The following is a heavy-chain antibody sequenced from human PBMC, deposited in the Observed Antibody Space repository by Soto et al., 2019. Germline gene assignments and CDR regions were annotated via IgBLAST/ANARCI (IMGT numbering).Heavy chain of an antibody. J-gene: IGHJ4*02. V-gene: IGHV3-74*01. CDR2: IKGDGTRT. D-gene: IGHD1-26*01. CDR1: RFTFSIYW. CDR3: ASIPPSAVGATSEVDY. Sequence: AGSLKLSRAASRFTFSIYWIHWVRQAPGKGLVWVSRIKGDGTRTDYADSVKGRFTISRDNAKNTLYLQMNSLRAEDTAVYYCASIPPSAVGATSEVDYWGQGTLLTVSS.